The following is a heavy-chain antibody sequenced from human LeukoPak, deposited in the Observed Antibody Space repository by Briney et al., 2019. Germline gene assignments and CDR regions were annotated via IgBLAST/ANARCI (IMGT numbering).Heavy chain of an antibody. CDR1: GGTFSSYA. D-gene: IGHD1-14*01. V-gene: IGHV1-2*02. CDR2: INPNSGGT. J-gene: IGHJ4*02. Sequence: ASVKVSCKASGGTFSSYAISWVRQAPGQGLEWMGWINPNSGGTNCTQKFQGRVTMTRDTSISTAYMELTSLRSDDTAVYYCARAPDSDLYYFDYWGQGTLVTVSS. CDR3: ARAPDSDLYYFDY.